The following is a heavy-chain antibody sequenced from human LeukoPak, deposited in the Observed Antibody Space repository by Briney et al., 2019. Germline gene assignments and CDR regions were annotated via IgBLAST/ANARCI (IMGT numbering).Heavy chain of an antibody. CDR3: ARDRGGQWLARGDYYYYGMDV. V-gene: IGHV3-21*01. J-gene: IGHJ6*04. CDR1: GFTFSSYS. Sequence: NPGGSLRLSCAASGFTFSSYSLNWVRQAPGKGLERVSSISSSSSCIYYADSVKGRFTISRETAKNTQYLQMSRLSAEETAVYYCARDRGGQWLARGDYYYYGMDVWGKGTTVTVSS. CDR2: ISSSSSCI. D-gene: IGHD6-19*01.